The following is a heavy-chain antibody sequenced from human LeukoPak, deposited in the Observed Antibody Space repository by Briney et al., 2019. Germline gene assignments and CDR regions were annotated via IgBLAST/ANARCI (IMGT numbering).Heavy chain of an antibody. CDR1: GFTFSSYG. Sequence: PGRSLRLSCAASGFTFSSYGMHWVRQAPGKGLEWVAVISYDGSNKYYADSVKGRFTISRDNSKNTLYLQMNSLRAEDTAVYYCAKAFGGDRVVWGQGTTVTVSS. CDR2: ISYDGSNK. V-gene: IGHV3-30*18. CDR3: AKAFGGDRVV. D-gene: IGHD2-21*02. J-gene: IGHJ6*02.